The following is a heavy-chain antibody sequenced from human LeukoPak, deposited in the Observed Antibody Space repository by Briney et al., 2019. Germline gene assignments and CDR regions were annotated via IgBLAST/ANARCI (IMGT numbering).Heavy chain of an antibody. CDR3: ARDGGLLWFGEPPVDY. Sequence: GASVKVSCKASGYTFTSYYMHWVRQAPGQGLEWMGIINPSGGSTSYAQKFQGRVTMTRDTPISTAYMELSRLRSDDTAVYYCARDGGLLWFGEPPVDYWGQGTLVTVSS. V-gene: IGHV1-46*01. CDR1: GYTFTSYY. D-gene: IGHD3-10*01. J-gene: IGHJ4*02. CDR2: INPSGGST.